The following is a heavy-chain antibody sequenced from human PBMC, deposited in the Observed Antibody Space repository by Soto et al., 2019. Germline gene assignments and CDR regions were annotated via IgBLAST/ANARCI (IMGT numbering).Heavy chain of an antibody. Sequence: GGSLRLSCAASGFTFSSYWMHWVRQAPGKGLVWVSRINSDGSSTSYADSVKGRFTISRDNAKNTLYLQMNSLRAEDTAVYYCARGITGTIWFDPWGQGTLVTVSS. D-gene: IGHD1-7*01. CDR2: INSDGSST. V-gene: IGHV3-74*01. J-gene: IGHJ5*02. CDR1: GFTFSSYW. CDR3: ARGITGTIWFDP.